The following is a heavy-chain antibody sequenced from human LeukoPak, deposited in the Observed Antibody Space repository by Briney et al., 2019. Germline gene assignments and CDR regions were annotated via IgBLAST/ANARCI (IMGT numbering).Heavy chain of an antibody. CDR3: ARDVVPAAIRGDAFDI. J-gene: IGHJ3*02. D-gene: IGHD2-2*02. CDR2: ICTSGST. V-gene: IGHV4-61*02. Sequence: ICTSGSTNYNPSLKSRVTISVDTSKNQFSLKLSSVTAADTAVYYCARDVVPAAIRGDAFDIWGQGTMVTVSS.